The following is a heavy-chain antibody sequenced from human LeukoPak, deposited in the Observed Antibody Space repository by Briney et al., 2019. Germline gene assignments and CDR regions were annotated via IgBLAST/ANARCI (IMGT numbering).Heavy chain of an antibody. V-gene: IGHV3-21*01. D-gene: IGHD5-18*01. CDR1: GFTFSSYS. CDR2: ISSSSSYI. J-gene: IGHJ4*02. Sequence: PGGSLRLSCAASGFTFSSYSMNWVRQAPGKGLEWVSSISSSSSYIYYADSVKGRFTISRDNAKNSLYLQMNSLRAEDTAVYYCARGQAAMVKYFDYWGQGTLVTVSS. CDR3: ARGQAAMVKYFDY.